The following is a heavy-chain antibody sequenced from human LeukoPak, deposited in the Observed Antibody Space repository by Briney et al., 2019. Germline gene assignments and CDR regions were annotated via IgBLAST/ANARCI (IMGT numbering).Heavy chain of an antibody. CDR2: IKQDGSEK. CDR1: GFTFSSYW. Sequence: GGSLRLSCAASGFTFSSYWMSWVRQAPGKGLEWVANIKQDGSEKYYVDSVKGRFTISRDNAKSSLYLQMNSLRAEDTAVYYCARNGKWFGGGQRSDPWGQGTLVTVSS. J-gene: IGHJ5*02. V-gene: IGHV3-7*01. D-gene: IGHD3-10*01. CDR3: ARNGKWFGGGQRSDP.